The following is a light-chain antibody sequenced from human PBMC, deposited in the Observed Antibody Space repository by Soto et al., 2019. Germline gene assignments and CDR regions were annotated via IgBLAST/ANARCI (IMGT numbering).Light chain of an antibody. Sequence: EIVLTQYPATLSLSPGERDPLSCRASQSVSIYLAWYQQRPGQAPSLLIYDASNRATGIPARFSGSGSGTDLTLTISSLEPEDFAVYYCQQRSNWPPITFGQVTRLEIK. CDR2: DAS. J-gene: IGKJ5*01. CDR1: QSVSIY. V-gene: IGKV3-11*01. CDR3: QQRSNWPPIT.